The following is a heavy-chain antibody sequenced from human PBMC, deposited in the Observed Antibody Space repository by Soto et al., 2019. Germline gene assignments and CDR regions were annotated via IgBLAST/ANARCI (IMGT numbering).Heavy chain of an antibody. CDR1: GFTFSSYW. Sequence: PGGSLRLSCAASGFTFSSYWMSWVRQAPGKGLEWVANIKQDGSEKYYVDSVKGRFTISRDNAKNSLYLQMNSLRAEDTAVYYCARGGSSSWYPNLDYWGQGTLVTVSS. CDR3: ARGGSSSWYPNLDY. J-gene: IGHJ4*02. V-gene: IGHV3-7*01. CDR2: IKQDGSEK. D-gene: IGHD6-13*01.